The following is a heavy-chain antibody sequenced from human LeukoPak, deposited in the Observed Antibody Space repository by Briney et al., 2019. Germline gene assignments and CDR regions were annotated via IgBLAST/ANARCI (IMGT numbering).Heavy chain of an antibody. CDR1: GYSISSGYY. D-gene: IGHD3-10*01. Sequence: SETLSLTCTVSGYSISSGYYWGWIRQPPGKGLEWIGEIDYSGNTNYSPSLESRVAISIDTAKNQFSLTVRSVTAADTGVYYCARPMGYYYYHYIDVWGRGTTVTVSS. V-gene: IGHV4-38-2*02. CDR2: IDYSGNT. CDR3: ARPMGYYYYHYIDV. J-gene: IGHJ6*03.